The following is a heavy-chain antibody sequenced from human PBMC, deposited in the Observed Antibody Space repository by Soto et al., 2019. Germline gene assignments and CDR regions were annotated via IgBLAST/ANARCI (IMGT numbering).Heavy chain of an antibody. V-gene: IGHV1-2*02. J-gene: IGHJ6*02. Sequence: QVQLVQSGAEVKEPGASVKVSCKASGYAFTEYYIHWVRQAPGQGLEWMGWMHPYSGGTHFAQRFQGRVTMTRDTAISTAYRELSRLTSDDTAVYYCARETLQRVVVQADSGMDAWGRGATVTVSS. D-gene: IGHD2-2*01. CDR3: ARETLQRVVVQADSGMDA. CDR1: GYAFTEYY. CDR2: MHPYSGGT.